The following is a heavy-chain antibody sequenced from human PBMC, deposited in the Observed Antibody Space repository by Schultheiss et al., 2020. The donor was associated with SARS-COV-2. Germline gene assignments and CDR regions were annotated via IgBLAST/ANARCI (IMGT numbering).Heavy chain of an antibody. CDR3: ARGETGYSSSWYGPYYYYGMDV. D-gene: IGHD6-13*01. CDR2: IYYSGST. V-gene: IGHV4-59*01. CDR1: GGSISSYY. J-gene: IGHJ6*02. Sequence: SQTLSLTCTVSGGSISSYYWSWIRQPPGKGLEWIGYIYYSGSTNYNPSLKSRVTISVDTSKNQFSLKLSSVTAADTAVYYCARGETGYSSSWYGPYYYYGMDVWGQGTTVTVSS.